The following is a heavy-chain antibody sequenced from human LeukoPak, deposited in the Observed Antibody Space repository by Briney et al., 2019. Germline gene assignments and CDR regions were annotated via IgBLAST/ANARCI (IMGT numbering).Heavy chain of an antibody. CDR2: IYPGDSDT. D-gene: IGHD1-26*01. CDR3: ARHGEGWEQWELLGLFFDY. CDR1: GYSFTSYW. V-gene: IGHV5-51*01. Sequence: GESLKISCKGSGYSFTSYWIGWVRQMPGKGLEWMGIIYPGDSDTRYSPSFQGQVTISADKSISAAYLQWSSLKASDTAMYYCARHGEGWEQWELLGLFFDYWGQGTLVTVSS. J-gene: IGHJ4*02.